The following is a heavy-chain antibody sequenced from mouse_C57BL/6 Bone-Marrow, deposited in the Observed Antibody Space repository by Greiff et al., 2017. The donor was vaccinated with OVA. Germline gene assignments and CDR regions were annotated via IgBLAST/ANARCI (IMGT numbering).Heavy chain of an antibody. Sequence: EVMLVESGPELVKPGASVKMSCKASGYTFTDYNMHWVKQSHGKSLEWIGYINPNNGGTSYNQKFKGKATLTVNKSSSTAYMELRSLTSEDSAVYYCARFDYDYDKAMDYWGQGTSVTVSS. CDR1: GYTFTDYN. J-gene: IGHJ4*01. V-gene: IGHV1-22*01. CDR3: ARFDYDYDKAMDY. CDR2: INPNNGGT. D-gene: IGHD2-4*01.